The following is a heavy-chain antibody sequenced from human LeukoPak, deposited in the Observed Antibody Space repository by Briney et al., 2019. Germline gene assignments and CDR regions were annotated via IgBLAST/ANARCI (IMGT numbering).Heavy chain of an antibody. CDR1: GGTFSSYA. Sequence: SVKVSCKASGGTFSSYAISWVRQAPGQGLEWMGGIIPIFGTANYAQKFQGRVTITTDGSTSTAYMELSSLRSEDTAVYYCATTYYYGSGSYWWGQGTLVTVSS. V-gene: IGHV1-69*05. J-gene: IGHJ4*02. CDR3: ATTYYYGSGSYW. CDR2: IIPIFGTA. D-gene: IGHD3-10*01.